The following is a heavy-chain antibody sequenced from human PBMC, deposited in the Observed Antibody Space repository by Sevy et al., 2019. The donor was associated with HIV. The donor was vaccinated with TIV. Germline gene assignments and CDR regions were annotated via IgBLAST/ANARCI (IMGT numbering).Heavy chain of an antibody. D-gene: IGHD6-13*01. CDR2: IRGSGGST. V-gene: IGHV3-23*01. CDR1: GFTFSSYA. Sequence: AGSLRLSCAASGFTFSSYAMSWVRQAPGKELEWVSAIRGSGGSTYYADSVKGRFTISRDNSKNTLYLQMNSLRAEDSAVYYCAKDLKGAYISSWYPSLFDYWGQGTLVTVSS. CDR3: AKDLKGAYISSWYPSLFDY. J-gene: IGHJ4*02.